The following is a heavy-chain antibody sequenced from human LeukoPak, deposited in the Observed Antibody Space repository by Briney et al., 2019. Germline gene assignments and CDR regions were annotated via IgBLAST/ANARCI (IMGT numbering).Heavy chain of an antibody. CDR1: GFTFSSYA. Sequence: GGSLRLSCAASGFTFSSYAMSWVRQAPGKGLEWVSAISGSGGSTYYADSVKGRFTISRDNSKNTLYLQMNSLRAEDTAVYYCAKAREAGAAGTTRYYFDYWGQETLVTVSS. J-gene: IGHJ4*02. D-gene: IGHD6-13*01. CDR3: AKAREAGAAGTTRYYFDY. V-gene: IGHV3-23*01. CDR2: ISGSGGST.